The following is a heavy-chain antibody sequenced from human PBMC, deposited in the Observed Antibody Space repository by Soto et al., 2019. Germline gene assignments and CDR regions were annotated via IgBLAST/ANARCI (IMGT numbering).Heavy chain of an antibody. D-gene: IGHD6-13*01. CDR3: AKGEGVYSSSWYDY. CDR2: ISGSGGST. V-gene: IGHV3-23*01. J-gene: IGHJ4*02. Sequence: EVQLLESGGGLVQPGGSLRLSCSASGFTFSSYAMSWVRQAPGKGLEWVSAISGSGGSTYYADSVKGRFTISRDNSKNTLYLQMNSLRAEDTAVYYCAKGEGVYSSSWYDYWGQGTLVTVSS. CDR1: GFTFSSYA.